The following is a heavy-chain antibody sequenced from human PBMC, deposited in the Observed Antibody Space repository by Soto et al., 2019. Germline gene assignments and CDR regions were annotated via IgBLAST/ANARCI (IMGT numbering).Heavy chain of an antibody. CDR3: ARGGPELRYFDWLNHVSSREYYFDY. D-gene: IGHD3-9*01. Sequence: GGSLRLSCAASGFTFSSYSMNWVRQAPGKGLEWVSSISSSSSYIYYADSVKGRFTISRDNAKNSLYLQMNSLRAEDTAVYYCARGGPELRYFDWLNHVSSREYYFDYWGQGT. J-gene: IGHJ4*02. V-gene: IGHV3-21*01. CDR2: ISSSSSYI. CDR1: GFTFSSYS.